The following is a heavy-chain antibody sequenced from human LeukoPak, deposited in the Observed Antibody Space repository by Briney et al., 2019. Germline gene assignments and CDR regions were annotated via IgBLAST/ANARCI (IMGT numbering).Heavy chain of an antibody. CDR3: ARDNQWLTDAFDI. D-gene: IGHD6-19*01. CDR1: GFTFSSYG. CDR2: IWYDGSNK. J-gene: IGHJ3*02. Sequence: PGGSLRRSCAASGFTFSSYGMHWVRQAPGKGLEWVAVIWYDGSNKYYADSVKGRFTISRDNSKNTLYLQMNSLRAEDTAVYYCARDNQWLTDAFDIWGQGTMVTVSS. V-gene: IGHV3-33*01.